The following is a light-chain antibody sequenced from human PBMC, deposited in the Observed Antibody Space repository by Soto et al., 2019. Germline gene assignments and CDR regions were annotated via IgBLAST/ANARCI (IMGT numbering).Light chain of an antibody. CDR1: QSISSY. Sequence: IQMTQSPSSLSASVGDRVTITCRASQSISSYLNWYQQKPGKAPKLLIYAASSLQSGVPSRFSGSGSGTDFTLTISSLQPEDFATYYCQQSYSTPRITFGQGTRL. V-gene: IGKV1-39*01. J-gene: IGKJ5*01. CDR2: AAS. CDR3: QQSYSTPRIT.